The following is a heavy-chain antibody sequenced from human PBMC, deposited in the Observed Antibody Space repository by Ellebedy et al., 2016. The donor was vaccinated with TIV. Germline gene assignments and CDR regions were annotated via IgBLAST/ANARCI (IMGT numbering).Heavy chain of an antibody. D-gene: IGHD6-13*01. CDR1: GFTLSSYA. J-gene: IGHJ4*02. CDR3: ARDPPGIAASGPYK. CDR2: IYSGGDT. Sequence: GESLKISCAGSGFTLSSYAMNWLRQAPGKGLEWVSLIYSGGDTVYADSVKGRFTISRDSSKNTLYLQMNSLRAEDTAVYYCARDPPGIAASGPYKWGQGTLVTVSS. V-gene: IGHV3-53*01.